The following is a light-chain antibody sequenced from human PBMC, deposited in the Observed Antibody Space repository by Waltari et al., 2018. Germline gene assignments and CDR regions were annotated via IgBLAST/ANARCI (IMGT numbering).Light chain of an antibody. Sequence: QSALTQPASVSGSPGQSITISCTGTSSDVGGYNYVSWYQQHPGKGPKLKIYDVSNRPSGVSKRFSGSMSGNAASLTISGLQAEDESDYYCSSFTSRSTWVFGGGTKLTVL. V-gene: IGLV2-14*01. CDR1: SSDVGGYNY. CDR2: DVS. J-gene: IGLJ3*02. CDR3: SSFTSRSTWV.